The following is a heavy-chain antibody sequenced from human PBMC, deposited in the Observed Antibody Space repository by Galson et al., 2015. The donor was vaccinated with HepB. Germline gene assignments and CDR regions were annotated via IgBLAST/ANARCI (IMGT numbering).Heavy chain of an antibody. CDR3: ARDWAIVGEEAFDI. V-gene: IGHV3-74*01. D-gene: IGHD1-26*01. Sequence: SLRLSCAASGFTFSSYWMHWVRQAPGKGLVWASRINSDGSSTSYADSVKGRFTISRDNAKNTLYLQMNSLRAEDTAVYYCARDWAIVGEEAFDIWGQGTMVTVSS. CDR2: INSDGSST. CDR1: GFTFSSYW. J-gene: IGHJ3*02.